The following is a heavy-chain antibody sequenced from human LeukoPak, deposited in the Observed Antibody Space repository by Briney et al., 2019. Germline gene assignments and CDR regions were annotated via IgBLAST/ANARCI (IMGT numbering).Heavy chain of an antibody. D-gene: IGHD5-24*01. Sequence: PSETLSLTCTVSGGSTSSHYWSWIRQPPGKGLEWIGYIYYSGSTYYNPSLKSRVTISVDTSKNQFSLKLSSVTAADTAVYYCARGRPTRWLQFAPFDYWGQGTLVTVSS. J-gene: IGHJ4*02. CDR1: GGSTSSHY. CDR2: IYYSGST. CDR3: ARGRPTRWLQFAPFDY. V-gene: IGHV4-59*11.